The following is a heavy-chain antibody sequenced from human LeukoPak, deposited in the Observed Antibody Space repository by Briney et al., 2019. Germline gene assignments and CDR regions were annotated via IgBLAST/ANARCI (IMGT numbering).Heavy chain of an antibody. CDR1: GFTFSSYA. Sequence: GGSLRISCAASGFTFSSYAMSWVRQAPGKGLEWVSAISGSGGSTYYADSVKGRFTISRDNSKNTLYLQMNSLRAEDTAVYYCAKEELLWFGEFTSFDYWGQGTLVTVSS. CDR3: AKEELLWFGEFTSFDY. V-gene: IGHV3-23*01. CDR2: ISGSGGST. D-gene: IGHD3-10*01. J-gene: IGHJ4*02.